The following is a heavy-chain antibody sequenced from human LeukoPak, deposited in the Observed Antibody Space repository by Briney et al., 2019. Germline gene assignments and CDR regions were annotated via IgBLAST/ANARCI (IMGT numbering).Heavy chain of an antibody. J-gene: IGHJ4*02. V-gene: IGHV4-4*07. CDR3: ARENSGSYREFDY. CDR1: GGSISSYY. Sequence: SETLSLTCTVSGGSISSYYWSWIRQPAGKGLEWIGRIYTSGCTNYNASLKSRVSMSVDTSKNQFSLKLSSVTAADTAVFYCARENSGSYREFDYWGQGTLVTVSS. D-gene: IGHD1-26*01. CDR2: IYTSGCT.